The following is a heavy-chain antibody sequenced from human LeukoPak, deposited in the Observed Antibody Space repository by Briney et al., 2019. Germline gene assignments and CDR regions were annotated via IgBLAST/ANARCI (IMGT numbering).Heavy chain of an antibody. Sequence: HWASVTVSCKASGYTFTGYYMHWVRQAPGQGLEWMGWINPNSGGTNYAQKFQGRVTMTRDTSISTAYMELSRLRSDDTAVYYCARDDGPYYYMDVWGKGTTVTVSS. D-gene: IGHD4-17*01. CDR3: ARDDGPYYYMDV. J-gene: IGHJ6*03. V-gene: IGHV1-2*02. CDR2: INPNSGGT. CDR1: GYTFTGYY.